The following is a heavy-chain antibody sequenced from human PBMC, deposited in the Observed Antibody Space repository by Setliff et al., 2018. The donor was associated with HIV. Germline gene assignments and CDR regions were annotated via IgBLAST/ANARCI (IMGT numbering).Heavy chain of an antibody. J-gene: IGHJ4*02. CDR1: GYTFTSYG. Sequence: ASVKVSCKASGYTFTSYGISWVRQAPGQGLEWMGWISAYNGNTNYAQKLQGRVTMTTDTSTSTAYLEFSGLRSDDTAVYYCARQLSNSLDFWGQGALVTVSS. CDR2: ISAYNGNT. CDR3: ARQLSNSLDF. D-gene: IGHD7-27*01. V-gene: IGHV1-18*01.